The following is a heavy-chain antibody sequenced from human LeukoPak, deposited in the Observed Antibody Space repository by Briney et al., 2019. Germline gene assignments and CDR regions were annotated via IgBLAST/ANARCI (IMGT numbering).Heavy chain of an antibody. Sequence: GESLKISCKGSGYSFTNYRIGWVRQMPEKDLEWMGIIYPGDSDTRYSPSFQGQVTISADKSISTAYLQWSSLKASDTAMYYCARSRLRGSLSGFDIWGQGTLVTVSS. CDR1: GYSFTNYR. V-gene: IGHV5-51*01. D-gene: IGHD1-26*01. CDR2: IYPGDSDT. CDR3: ARSRLRGSLSGFDI. J-gene: IGHJ3*02.